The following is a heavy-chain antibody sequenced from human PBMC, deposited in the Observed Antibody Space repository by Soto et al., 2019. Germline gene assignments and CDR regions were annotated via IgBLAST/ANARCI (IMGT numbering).Heavy chain of an antibody. D-gene: IGHD3-22*01. Sequence: QVQLQESGPGLVKPSQTLSLTCTVSGGSISSGGYYCSWIRQHPGKGLEWIGYIYYSGSTYYNPSLKSRVTISVDTSKNQFSLKLSSVPAADTAVYYCARDGRGDSSGYPYWGQGTLVTVSS. CDR3: ARDGRGDSSGYPY. J-gene: IGHJ4*02. V-gene: IGHV4-31*03. CDR1: GGSISSGGYY. CDR2: IYYSGST.